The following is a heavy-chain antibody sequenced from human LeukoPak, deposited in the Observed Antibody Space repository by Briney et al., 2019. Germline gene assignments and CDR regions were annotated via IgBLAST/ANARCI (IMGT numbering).Heavy chain of an antibody. V-gene: IGHV3-21*04. CDR1: GFTFSSYS. CDR2: ISSSSSYI. CDR3: AKDPAAAGASPQFDY. D-gene: IGHD6-13*01. Sequence: PGGSLRLSCAASGFTFSSYSMNWVRQAPGKGLEWVSSISSSSSYIYYADSVKGRFTISRDNAKNSLYLQMNSLRAEDTALYYCAKDPAAAGASPQFDYWGQGTLVTVSS. J-gene: IGHJ4*02.